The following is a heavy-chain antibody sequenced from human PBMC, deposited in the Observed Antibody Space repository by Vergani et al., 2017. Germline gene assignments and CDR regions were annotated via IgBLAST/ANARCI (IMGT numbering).Heavy chain of an antibody. CDR2: IYYTGSA. Sequence: QLQLHKSVPGLVKPSETLSLTCTLSGGSISSSRHFCGWLRQTPGKGLEWIGSIYYTGSAYYNPSLKSRVSISVDSSKNQFSLKLSSVTAADSAVYYCARHDSGHYDASYYGLDVWGKGTTVTVSS. J-gene: IGHJ6*04. V-gene: IGHV4-39*01. CDR3: ARHDSGHYDASYYGLDV. D-gene: IGHD3-16*01. CDR1: GGSISSSRHF.